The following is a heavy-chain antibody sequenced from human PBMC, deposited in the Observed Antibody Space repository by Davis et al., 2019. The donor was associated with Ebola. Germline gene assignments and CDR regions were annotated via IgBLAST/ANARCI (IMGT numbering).Heavy chain of an antibody. Sequence: PGGSLRLSCAASGFTFSSYSMNWVRQAPGKGLEWVSSISSSSSYIYYTDSVKGRFTISRDNAKNSLYLQMNSLRAEDTAVYYCAREDCGGDCYSGGYDYWGQGTLVTVSS. CDR1: GFTFSSYS. V-gene: IGHV3-21*01. J-gene: IGHJ4*02. CDR2: ISSSSSYI. CDR3: AREDCGGDCYSGGYDY. D-gene: IGHD2-21*02.